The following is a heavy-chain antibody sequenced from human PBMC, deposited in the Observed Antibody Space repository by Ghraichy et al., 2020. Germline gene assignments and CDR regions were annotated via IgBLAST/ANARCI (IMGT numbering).Heavy chain of an antibody. J-gene: IGHJ4*02. CDR2: ISGSGGST. V-gene: IGHV3-23*01. CDR1: GFTFSSYA. D-gene: IGHD2-2*01. CDR3: AIQPAANVVYFGY. Sequence: GESLNISCAASGFTFSSYAMSWVRQAPGKGLEWVSAISGSGGSTYYADSVKGRFTISRDNSKNTLYLQMNSLRAEDTAVYYCAIQPAANVVYFGYWGQGTLVTVSS.